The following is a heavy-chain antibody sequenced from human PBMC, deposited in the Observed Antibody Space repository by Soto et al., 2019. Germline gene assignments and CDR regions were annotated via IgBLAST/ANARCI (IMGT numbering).Heavy chain of an antibody. CDR1: GYTLTELS. Sequence: GASVKVSCKVSGYTLTELSMHWVRQAPGKGLEWMGGFDPEDGETIYAQKFQGRVTMTEDTSTDTAYMELSSLRSEDTAVYYCATGYCSGGSCPVSMDVWGKGTTVTVPS. V-gene: IGHV1-24*01. CDR3: ATGYCSGGSCPVSMDV. CDR2: FDPEDGET. J-gene: IGHJ6*04. D-gene: IGHD2-15*01.